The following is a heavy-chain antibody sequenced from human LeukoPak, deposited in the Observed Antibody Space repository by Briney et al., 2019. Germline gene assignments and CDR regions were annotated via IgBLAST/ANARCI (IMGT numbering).Heavy chain of an antibody. D-gene: IGHD6-19*01. J-gene: IGHJ5*02. CDR3: AREVAGTFSPFDP. CDR2: IYYSGST. V-gene: IGHV4-39*07. Sequence: PSETLSLTCTVSGGSISSSSYYWGWIRQPPGKGLEWIGSIYYSGSTYYNPSLKSRVTISVDTSKNQFSLKLSSVTAADTAVYYCAREVAGTFSPFDPWGQGTLVTVSS. CDR1: GGSISSSSYY.